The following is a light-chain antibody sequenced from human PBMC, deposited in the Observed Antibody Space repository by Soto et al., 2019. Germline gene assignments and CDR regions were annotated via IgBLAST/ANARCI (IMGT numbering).Light chain of an antibody. Sequence: EIVLTQSPGTLSLSPGERATLSCRASQSVSSSYLAWYHQKPGQAPRLLIYVASGRATGIPDRFSGSGSGTDFTLTISRLEPEDFAVYYCQQYDNSPLTFGGGTKVAIK. CDR3: QQYDNSPLT. J-gene: IGKJ4*01. CDR1: QSVSSSY. V-gene: IGKV3-20*01. CDR2: VAS.